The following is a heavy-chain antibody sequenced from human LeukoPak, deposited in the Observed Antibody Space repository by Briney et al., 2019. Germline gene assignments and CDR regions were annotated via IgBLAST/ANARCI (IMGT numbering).Heavy chain of an antibody. CDR1: GFTFSSHG. Sequence: GGSLRLSCAASGFTFSSHGMHWVRQAPGKGLEWVAFIRYDGSNKYYADSVKGRFTISRDNSKNTLYLQMNSLRAEDTAVYYCARGAIFGVVITRNAFDIWGQGTMVTVSS. J-gene: IGHJ3*02. CDR3: ARGAIFGVVITRNAFDI. V-gene: IGHV3-30*02. D-gene: IGHD3-3*01. CDR2: IRYDGSNK.